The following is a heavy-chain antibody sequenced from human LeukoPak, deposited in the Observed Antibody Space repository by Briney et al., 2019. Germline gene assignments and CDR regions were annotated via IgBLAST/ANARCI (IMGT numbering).Heavy chain of an antibody. CDR2: ISKSDNTI. Sequence: GGSLRLSCAASGFTFSTYNMNWVRQAPGKGLEWVSYISKSDNTIYYADSVRGRFTISRDNAKNTLYLQMNSLGVEDTAVYYCAGDRLRSFDYWGQGTLVTVSS. D-gene: IGHD6-19*01. J-gene: IGHJ4*02. CDR3: AGDRLRSFDY. CDR1: GFTFSTYN. V-gene: IGHV3-48*01.